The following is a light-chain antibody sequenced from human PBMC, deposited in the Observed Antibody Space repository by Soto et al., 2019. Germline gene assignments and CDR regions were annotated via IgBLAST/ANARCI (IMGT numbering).Light chain of an antibody. CDR2: GAS. Sequence: EIVLTQSPGTLSLSPGERATLYCRASQSVSSSYLAWYQQKPGQAPRLLIYGASSRATGVPDRFSGSGSATDFTLTISRVEPEDFAVYFCQQFGGSPLTFGPGTKVDIK. CDR1: QSVSSSY. CDR3: QQFGGSPLT. V-gene: IGKV3-20*01. J-gene: IGKJ3*01.